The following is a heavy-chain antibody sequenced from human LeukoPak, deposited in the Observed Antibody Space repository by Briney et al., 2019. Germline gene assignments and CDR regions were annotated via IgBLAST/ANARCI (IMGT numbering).Heavy chain of an antibody. D-gene: IGHD3-22*01. CDR3: ARPHSSGYYYDYMDV. Sequence: GASVKVSCKASGYTFTGYYMHWVRQAPGQGLEWMGIINPSGGSTSYAQKFQGRVTMTRDMSTSTVYMELSSLRSEDTAAYYCARPHSSGYYYDYMDVWGKGTTVTVSS. CDR1: GYTFTGYY. J-gene: IGHJ6*03. CDR2: INPSGGST. V-gene: IGHV1-46*01.